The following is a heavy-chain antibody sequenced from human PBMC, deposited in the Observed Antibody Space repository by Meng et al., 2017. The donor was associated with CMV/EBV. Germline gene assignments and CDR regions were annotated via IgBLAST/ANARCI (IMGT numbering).Heavy chain of an antibody. CDR1: GFIFRNYY. D-gene: IGHD1-1*01. J-gene: IGHJ4*02. CDR2: ISSSGATT. CDR3: ARKCDNTWSSFDY. V-gene: IGHV3-11*04. Sequence: GESLKTSCAASGFIFRNYYISWIRQAPGRGLEWLSYISSSGATTYSPDSVKGRFTISRDNAKNSLYLQMNSLRAEDTAVYYCARKCDNTWSSFDYWGQGALVTVSS.